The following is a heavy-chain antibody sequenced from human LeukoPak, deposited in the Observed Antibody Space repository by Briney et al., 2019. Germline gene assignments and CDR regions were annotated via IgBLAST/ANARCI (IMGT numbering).Heavy chain of an antibody. Sequence: ASVKVSCKTSGYTFTDYDITWVRQAPGQGLEWMGRVSPYNGNTYYSRRFQDRVIITKDTSTGTAYMDLRDLRTDDTAMYYCARNGRVRRVVKDLFEYWGQGTLVAVSS. CDR1: GYTFTDYD. J-gene: IGHJ4*02. CDR3: ARNGRVRRVVKDLFEY. CDR2: VSPYNGNT. D-gene: IGHD3-10*01. V-gene: IGHV1-18*01.